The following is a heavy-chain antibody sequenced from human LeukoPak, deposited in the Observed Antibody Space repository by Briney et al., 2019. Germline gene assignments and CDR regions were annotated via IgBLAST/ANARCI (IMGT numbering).Heavy chain of an antibody. V-gene: IGHV1-69*13. D-gene: IGHD5-18*01. CDR3: ARTRQLWLRGDLDY. J-gene: IGHJ4*02. CDR2: IIPIFGTA. Sequence: GASVKVSCKASGYTFTSYGISWVRQAPGQGLEWMGGIIPIFGTANYAQKFQGRVTITADESTSTAYMELSSLRSEVTAVYYCARTRQLWLRGDLDYWGQGTLVTVSS. CDR1: GYTFTSYG.